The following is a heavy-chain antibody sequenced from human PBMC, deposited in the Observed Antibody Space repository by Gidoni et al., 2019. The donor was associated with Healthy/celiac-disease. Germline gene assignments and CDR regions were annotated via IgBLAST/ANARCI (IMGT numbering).Heavy chain of an antibody. D-gene: IGHD3-10*01. J-gene: IGHJ4*02. CDR1: GGSISSSSYY. CDR2: IYYSGST. V-gene: IGHV4-39*01. CDR3: ARWGSGSYSPFDY. Sequence: QPQLQESGPGLVKPSATPSLTCTVSGGSISSSSYYWGWIRQPPGKGLEWLGSIYYSGSTYYNPSLKSRVTISVDTSKNQFSLKLSSVTAADTAVYYCARWGSGSYSPFDYWGQGTLVTVSS.